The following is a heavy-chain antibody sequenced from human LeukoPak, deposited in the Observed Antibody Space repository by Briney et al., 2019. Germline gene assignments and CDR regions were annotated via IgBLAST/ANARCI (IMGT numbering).Heavy chain of an antibody. V-gene: IGHV4-39*07. Sequence: PSETLSLTCTVSGGSISSSSYYWGWIRQPPGKGLEWIGSIYYSGSTYYNPSLKSRVTISVDTSKNQFSLKLSSVTAADTAVYYCARVNGYSYYFDYWGQGTLVTVSS. D-gene: IGHD5-18*01. CDR3: ARVNGYSYYFDY. CDR2: IYYSGST. J-gene: IGHJ4*02. CDR1: GGSISSSSYY.